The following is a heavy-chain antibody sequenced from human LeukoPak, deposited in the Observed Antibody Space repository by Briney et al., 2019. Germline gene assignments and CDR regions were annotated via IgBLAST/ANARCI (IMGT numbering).Heavy chain of an antibody. Sequence: PGGSLRLSCAASGFTFSTYGMNWVRQAPGKGLEWVSYISSSTSTIYYADSVKGRFTISRDNAKNSLYLQMNSLRAEDTAVYYCARVLPYDYLNRFDRWGQGTLVTVSS. CDR2: ISSSTSTI. J-gene: IGHJ5*02. CDR1: GFTFSTYG. CDR3: ARVLPYDYLNRFDR. V-gene: IGHV3-48*01. D-gene: IGHD4-11*01.